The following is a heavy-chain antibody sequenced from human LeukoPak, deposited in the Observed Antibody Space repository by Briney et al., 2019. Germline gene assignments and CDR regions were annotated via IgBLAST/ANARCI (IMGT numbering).Heavy chain of an antibody. D-gene: IGHD1-26*01. J-gene: IGHJ4*02. CDR3: ARGAVEATNDY. V-gene: IGHV3-64*01. CDR2: ISSNGGST. Sequence: GGSLRLSCAASGFTFSSYAMHWVRQAPGKGLEYVSAISSNGGSTYYANSVKGRFTISRDNSKNTLYLQMGSLRAEDMAVYYCARGAVEATNDYWGQGTLVTVSS. CDR1: GFTFSSYA.